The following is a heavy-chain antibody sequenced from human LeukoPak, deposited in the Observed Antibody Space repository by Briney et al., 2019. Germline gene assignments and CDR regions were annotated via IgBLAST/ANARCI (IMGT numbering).Heavy chain of an antibody. CDR2: ISSSSSSI. J-gene: IGHJ3*02. CDR3: ARETDSAFDI. V-gene: IGHV3-48*01. Sequence: GGSLRLSCVGTGFTNSNYRMNWVRQAPGKGLEWVSNISSSSSSIFYADSVKGRFTISRDNAKNSLDLQMNSLRAEDTAVYYCARETDSAFDIWGQGTMVTVSS. CDR1: GFTNSNYR.